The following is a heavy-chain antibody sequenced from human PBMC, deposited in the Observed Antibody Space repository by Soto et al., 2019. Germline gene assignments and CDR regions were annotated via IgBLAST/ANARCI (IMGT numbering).Heavy chain of an antibody. V-gene: IGHV1-18*04. CDR1: GYTFTSYG. Sequence: ASVKVSCKASGYTFTSYGISWVRQAPGQGLEWMGWISACNGNTNYAQKLQGRVTMTTDTSTSTAYMELRSLRSDDTAVYYCARERGGYSYCPTLFGYWGRVTLVTASS. J-gene: IGHJ4*02. CDR3: ARERGGYSYCPTLFGY. CDR2: ISACNGNT. D-gene: IGHD5-18*01.